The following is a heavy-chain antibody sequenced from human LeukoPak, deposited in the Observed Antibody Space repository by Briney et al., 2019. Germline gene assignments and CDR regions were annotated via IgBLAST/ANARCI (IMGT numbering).Heavy chain of an antibody. CDR3: AREGTGLVAPLKFYYYYYGMDV. Sequence: GGSLRLSCAASGFTFSSYSMNWVRQAPGKGLEWVSSISSSSSYIYYADSVKGRFTISRDNAKNSLYLQMNSLRAEDTAVYYCAREGTGLVAPLKFYYYYYGMDVWGQGTTVTVSS. D-gene: IGHD7-27*01. V-gene: IGHV3-21*01. CDR2: ISSSSSYI. J-gene: IGHJ6*02. CDR1: GFTFSSYS.